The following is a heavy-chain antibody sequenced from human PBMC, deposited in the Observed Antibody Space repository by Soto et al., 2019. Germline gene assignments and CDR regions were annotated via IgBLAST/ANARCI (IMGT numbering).Heavy chain of an antibody. V-gene: IGHV3-48*01. CDR2: ISASSSTI. Sequence: SLRLSCAAAGGTFRSYARSWVLQAPGKGLEWVAGISASSSTIYYADSVKGRFTISRDNAKNSLYLQMNSLRAEDTAVYYCARSRTYYYDSSGYSRAAFAIWGQGTMVPVSS. J-gene: IGHJ3*02. CDR3: ARSRTYYYDSSGYSRAAFAI. CDR1: GGTFRSYA. D-gene: IGHD3-22*01.